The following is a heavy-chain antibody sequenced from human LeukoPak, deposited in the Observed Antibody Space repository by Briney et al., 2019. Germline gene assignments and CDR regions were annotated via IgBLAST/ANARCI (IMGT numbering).Heavy chain of an antibody. CDR3: ARDYGGALDY. Sequence: ASVKVSCKASGYTFTSYYMHWVRQAPGQGLEWMGIINPSGGSTSYAQKFQGRVTMTRDTSTSTVYMELSRLRSDDTAVYYCARDYGGALDYWGQGTLVTVSS. CDR1: GYTFTSYY. CDR2: INPSGGST. D-gene: IGHD4-23*01. V-gene: IGHV1-46*01. J-gene: IGHJ4*02.